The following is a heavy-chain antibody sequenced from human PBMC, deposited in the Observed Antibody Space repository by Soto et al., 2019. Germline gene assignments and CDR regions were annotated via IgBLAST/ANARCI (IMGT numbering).Heavy chain of an antibody. CDR1: GGSFSGYY. CDR3: ARKGGMVRGVMGLFLRDYYYYGMDV. J-gene: IGHJ6*02. V-gene: IGHV4-34*01. CDR2: INHSGST. D-gene: IGHD3-10*01. Sequence: QVQLQQWGAGLLKPSETLSLTCAVYGGSFSGYYWSWIRQPPGKGLEWIGEINHSGSTNYNPSLKSRVTISVDTSKNQFSLELSSVTAADRAVYYWARKGGMVRGVMGLFLRDYYYYGMDVWGQGTTVTVSS.